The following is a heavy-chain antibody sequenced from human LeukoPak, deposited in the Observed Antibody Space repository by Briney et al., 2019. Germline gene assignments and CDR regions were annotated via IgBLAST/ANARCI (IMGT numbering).Heavy chain of an antibody. Sequence: SETLSLTCTVSGGSISTYYWNWIRQPPGKGLEWIGCIHYSGGTNYNPSLTSRVTMSVDTSKNQFSLKLNSVTAADTAVYYCARDLGSSYYYNMDVWGRGTTVTVSS. CDR3: ARDLGSSYYYNMDV. CDR2: IHYSGGT. CDR1: GGSISTYY. V-gene: IGHV4-59*01. J-gene: IGHJ6*02. D-gene: IGHD6-6*01.